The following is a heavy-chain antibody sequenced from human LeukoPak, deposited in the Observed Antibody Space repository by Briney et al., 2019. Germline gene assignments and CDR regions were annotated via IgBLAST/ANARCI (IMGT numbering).Heavy chain of an antibody. CDR3: ASSGIAADDY. D-gene: IGHD6-13*01. V-gene: IGHV4-39*01. CDR2: IYYSGST. Sequence: PSETLSLTCTVSGGSISSSSYYWGWLRQPPGKGLEWIGSIYYSGSTYYNPSHKSRVTISVDTSKNQFSLKLSSVTAADTAVYYCASSGIAADDYWGQGTLVTVSS. J-gene: IGHJ4*02. CDR1: GGSISSSSYY.